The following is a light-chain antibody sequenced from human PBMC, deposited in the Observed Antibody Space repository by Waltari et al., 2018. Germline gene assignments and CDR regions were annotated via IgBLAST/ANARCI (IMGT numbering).Light chain of an antibody. V-gene: IGKV1-8*01. CDR1: QGISSY. Sequence: AIRMTQSPSSFSASTGDRVTITCRASQGISSYLAWYQQKQGKAPKLLIYAASTFQSGVPSRFSGSGSGTDVTLTISCLQSEDFATYYCQQYYSYPRTFGQGTKVEIK. J-gene: IGKJ1*01. CDR2: AAS. CDR3: QQYYSYPRT.